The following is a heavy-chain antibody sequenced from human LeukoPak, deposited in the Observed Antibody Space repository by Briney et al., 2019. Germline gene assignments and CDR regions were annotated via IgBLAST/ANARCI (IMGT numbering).Heavy chain of an antibody. CDR2: IKSKTDGGTT. CDR3: TTSRELYIYGPLFDY. J-gene: IGHJ4*02. Sequence: GGSLRLSCAASGFTFSNAWMSWVRQAPGKGLEWVGRIKSKTDGGTTDYAAPVKGRFTISRDDSKNTLYLQMNSLKTEDTAVYYCTTSRELYIYGPLFDYWGQGTLVTVSS. CDR1: GFTFSNAW. V-gene: IGHV3-15*01. D-gene: IGHD5-18*01.